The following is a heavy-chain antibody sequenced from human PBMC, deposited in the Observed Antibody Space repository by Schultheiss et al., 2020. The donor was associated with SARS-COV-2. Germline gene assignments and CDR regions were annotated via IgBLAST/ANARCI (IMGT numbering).Heavy chain of an antibody. Sequence: ASVKVSCKASGYTFTNYGISWVRQAPGQGLEWMGWISAYNDNTHYAQKFRGRVTITSDRSVSTAYMELSSLRSEDTAVYYCARDLAGYYDSSGYPVDWGQGTLVTVSS. CDR1: GYTFTNYG. D-gene: IGHD3-22*01. CDR3: ARDLAGYYDSSGYPVD. V-gene: IGHV1-18*01. J-gene: IGHJ4*02. CDR2: ISAYNDNT.